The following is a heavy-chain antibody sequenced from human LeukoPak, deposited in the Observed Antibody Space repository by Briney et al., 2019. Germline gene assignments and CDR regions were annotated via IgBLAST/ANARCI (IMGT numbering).Heavy chain of an antibody. J-gene: IGHJ4*02. V-gene: IGHV3-7*01. Sequence: SGGSLRLSCAASGFTFSSYWMSWVRQAPGKGLEWVANIKQDGSEKYYVDSVKGRFTISRDNAKNSLYLQMNSLRAEDTAVYYCARQSVPAAPSRDYWGQGTLVTVSS. CDR1: GFTFSSYW. CDR3: ARQSVPAAPSRDY. CDR2: IKQDGSEK. D-gene: IGHD2-2*01.